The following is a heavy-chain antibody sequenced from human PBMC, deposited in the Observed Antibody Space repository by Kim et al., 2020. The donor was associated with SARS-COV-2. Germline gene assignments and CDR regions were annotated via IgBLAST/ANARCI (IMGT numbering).Heavy chain of an antibody. CDR3: ARGGGIDY. Sequence: SSTIYYGDSVKGRFTISRDNAKNSLYLQMNSLRDEDTAVYYCARGGGIDYWGQGTLVTVSS. D-gene: IGHD3-16*01. J-gene: IGHJ4*02. CDR2: SSTI. V-gene: IGHV3-48*02.